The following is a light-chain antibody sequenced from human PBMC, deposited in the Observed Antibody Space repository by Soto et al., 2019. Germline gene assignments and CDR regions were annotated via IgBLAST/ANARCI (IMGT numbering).Light chain of an antibody. CDR2: DAS. J-gene: IGKJ2*03. CDR3: QHRWNWAHG. CDR1: ESVNNF. V-gene: IGKV3-11*01. Sequence: EIVLTQSPATLSLSPGERATLSCRASESVNNFLAWYQQKPGQAPRLLIYDASNRATGVPARFSGSGSGTDFTLTISTLESEDFAVYYCQHRWNWAHGFGQGTKLEI.